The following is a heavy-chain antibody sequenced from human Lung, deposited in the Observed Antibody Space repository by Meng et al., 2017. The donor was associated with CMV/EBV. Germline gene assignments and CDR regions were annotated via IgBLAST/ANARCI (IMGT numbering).Heavy chain of an antibody. CDR1: GFSLSTSGMG. J-gene: IGHJ4*02. Sequence: QITLKESGPTLVKPTKPPPLTCPSSGFSLSTSGMGVGWIRQPPEKALEWLALIYWDDDKRYSPSLKSRLTITKDTSKNQVVLTMTNMDPVDTATYYCAHRDYCSGGTCTFDYWGQGTLVTVSS. V-gene: IGHV2-5*02. CDR3: AHRDYCSGGTCTFDY. D-gene: IGHD2-15*01. CDR2: IYWDDDK.